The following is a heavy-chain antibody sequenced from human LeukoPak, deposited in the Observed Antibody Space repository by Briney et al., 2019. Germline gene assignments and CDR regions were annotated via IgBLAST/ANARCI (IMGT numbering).Heavy chain of an antibody. CDR2: IYSGGST. CDR1: GFTFSSYS. J-gene: IGHJ4*02. V-gene: IGHV3-53*01. Sequence: GGSLRLSCAASGFTFSSYSMNWVRQAPGKGLEWVSVIYSGGSTYYADSVKGRFTISRDNSKNTLYLQMNSLRAEDTAVYYCARTQEGYFDYWGQGTLVTVSS. CDR3: ARTQEGYFDY.